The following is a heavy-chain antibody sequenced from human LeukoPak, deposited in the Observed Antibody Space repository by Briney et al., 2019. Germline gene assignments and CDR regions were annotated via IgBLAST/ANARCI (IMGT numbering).Heavy chain of an antibody. J-gene: IGHJ4*02. V-gene: IGHV4-38-2*02. CDR2: INRSGST. Sequence: ESSETLSLTCTVSGYSISSGYYWSWIRQPPGKGLEWIGEINRSGSTNYNPSLKSRVTISVDTSKNQFSLKLSSVTAADTAVYYCARSPPRITIFSLVKGAWVYWGQGTLVTVSS. D-gene: IGHD3-9*01. CDR1: GYSISSGYY. CDR3: ARSPPRITIFSLVKGAWVY.